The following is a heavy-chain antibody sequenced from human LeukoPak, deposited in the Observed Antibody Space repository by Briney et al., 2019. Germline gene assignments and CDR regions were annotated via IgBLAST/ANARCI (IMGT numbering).Heavy chain of an antibody. D-gene: IGHD3-22*01. Sequence: GGSLRLSCAASGFTFSSYGMRWFRQAPGKGLVWVAVIWYDGSNKYYADSVKGRFTISRDNSKNTLYLQMNSLRAEDTAVYYCARGGITMTVATFDYWGQGTLVTVSS. V-gene: IGHV3-33*01. CDR1: GFTFSSYG. J-gene: IGHJ4*02. CDR2: IWYDGSNK. CDR3: ARGGITMTVATFDY.